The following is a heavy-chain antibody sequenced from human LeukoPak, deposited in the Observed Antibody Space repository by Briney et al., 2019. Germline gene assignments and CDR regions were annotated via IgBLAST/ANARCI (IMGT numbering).Heavy chain of an antibody. J-gene: IGHJ4*02. CDR2: ISAYNGNT. CDR3: ARDRGDGYNVPPHKKNSRDY. V-gene: IGHV1-18*01. Sequence: ASVKVSCKASGYTFTSYGISWVRQAPGRGLEWMGWISAYNGNTNYAQKLQGRVTMTTDTSTSTAYMELRSLRSDDTAVYYCARDRGDGYNVPPHKKNSRDYWGQGTLVTVSS. CDR1: GYTFTSYG. D-gene: IGHD5-24*01.